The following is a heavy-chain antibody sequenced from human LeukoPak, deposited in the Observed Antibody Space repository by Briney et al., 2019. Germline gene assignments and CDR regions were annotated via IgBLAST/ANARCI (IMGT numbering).Heavy chain of an antibody. CDR1: GFTFSDYY. Sequence: GGSLRLSCAASGFTFSDYYMSWIRQAPGKGLEWVSYISSSGSNIYYADSVKGRFTISRDNAKNSLYLQMNSLRAGDTAVYYCARVSRGYSYGHVVDYWGQGTLVTVSS. CDR2: ISSSGSNI. V-gene: IGHV3-11*01. D-gene: IGHD5-18*01. J-gene: IGHJ4*02. CDR3: ARVSRGYSYGHVVDY.